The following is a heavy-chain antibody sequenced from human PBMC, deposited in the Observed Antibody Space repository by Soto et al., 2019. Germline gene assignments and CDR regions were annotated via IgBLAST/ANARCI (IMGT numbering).Heavy chain of an antibody. CDR3: AKVSGSGSYPRYYYYYMDV. V-gene: IGHV3-9*01. D-gene: IGHD3-10*01. Sequence: GGSLRLSCAASGFTFDDYAMHWVRQAPGKGLEWVSGISWNSGSIGYADSVKGRFTISRDNAKNSLYLQMNSLRAEDTALYYCAKVSGSGSYPRYYYYYMDVWGKGTTVTVSS. CDR1: GFTFDDYA. CDR2: ISWNSGSI. J-gene: IGHJ6*03.